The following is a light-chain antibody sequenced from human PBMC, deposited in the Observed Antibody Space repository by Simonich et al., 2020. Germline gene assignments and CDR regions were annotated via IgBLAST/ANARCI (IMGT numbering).Light chain of an antibody. Sequence: DIVMTQSPDSLAVSLGERATINCKSSQRVLYSSNNKNYLAWYQQKPGQPPKLLIYCASTRESVVPDRFSGSGSGTDFTLTISSLQAEDVAVYYCQQYYSTPYTFGQGTKLEIK. CDR3: QQYYSTPYT. CDR2: CAS. J-gene: IGKJ2*01. CDR1: QRVLYSSNNKNY. V-gene: IGKV4-1*01.